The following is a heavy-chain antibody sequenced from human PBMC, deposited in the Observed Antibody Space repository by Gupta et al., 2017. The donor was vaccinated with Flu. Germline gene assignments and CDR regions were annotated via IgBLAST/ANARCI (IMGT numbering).Heavy chain of an antibody. CDR2: ISYDGSNK. J-gene: IGHJ4*02. CDR1: SSYA. V-gene: IGHV3-30-3*01. D-gene: IGHD6-13*01. CDR3: ARDAHSRPYYFDY. Sequence: SSYAMHWVRQAPGKGLEWVAVISYDGSNKYYADSVKGRFTISRDNSKNTLYLQMNSLRAEDTAVYYCARDAHSRPYYFDYWGQGTLVTVSS.